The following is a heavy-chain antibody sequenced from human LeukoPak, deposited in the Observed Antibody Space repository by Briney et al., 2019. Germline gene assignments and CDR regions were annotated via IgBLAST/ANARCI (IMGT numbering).Heavy chain of an antibody. Sequence: SETLSFTGTVSGGSISSGDYYWSWLRQHPGKGLEWIGYIYYSGSTYYNPSLKSRVTISVDTSKNQFSLKLSSVTAADTAVYYCAREGFDSSGWYPDYWGQGTLVTVSS. CDR2: IYYSGST. CDR1: GGSISSGDYY. J-gene: IGHJ4*02. D-gene: IGHD6-19*01. CDR3: AREGFDSSGWYPDY. V-gene: IGHV4-31*03.